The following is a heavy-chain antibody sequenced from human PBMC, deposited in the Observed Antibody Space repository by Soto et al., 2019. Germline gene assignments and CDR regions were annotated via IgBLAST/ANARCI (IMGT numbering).Heavy chain of an antibody. CDR2: VYRTETT. Sequence: XETLTLTCAVSGYPMGSGYDGAWLRQPPGKGLEWIVSVYRTETTFYNPSLKSRVAISLDMSNNQVSLKVNSVTAADTAVYYCARRDCSSDRCSEARWFDSWGQGTLVTVSS. CDR3: ARRDCSSDRCSEARWFDS. D-gene: IGHD2-2*01. J-gene: IGHJ5*01. CDR1: GYPMGSGYD. V-gene: IGHV4-38-2*01.